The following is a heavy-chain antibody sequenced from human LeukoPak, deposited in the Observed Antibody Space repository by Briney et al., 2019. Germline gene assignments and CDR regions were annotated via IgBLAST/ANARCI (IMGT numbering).Heavy chain of an antibody. V-gene: IGHV4-39*07. J-gene: IGHJ4*02. CDR3: ARDRGSGWYYFDY. CDR2: IYYSGST. Sequence: PSETLSLTCTVSGGSISSSSYYWGWIRQPPGRGLERIGSIYYSGSTYYNPSLKSRVTISVDTSKNQFSLKLSSVTAADTAVYYCARDRGSGWYYFDYWGQGTLVTVSS. CDR1: GGSISSSSYY. D-gene: IGHD6-19*01.